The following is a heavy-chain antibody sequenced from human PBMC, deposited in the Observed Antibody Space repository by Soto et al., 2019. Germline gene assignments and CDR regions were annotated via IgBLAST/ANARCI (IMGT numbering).Heavy chain of an antibody. CDR3: AKGPGYCSGGSCSKVDY. CDR1: GFTFSSYA. CDR2: ISGSGGST. V-gene: IGHV3-23*01. D-gene: IGHD2-15*01. J-gene: IGHJ4*02. Sequence: EVQLLESGGGLVQPGGSLRLSCAASGFTFSSYAMSWVRQAPGKGLEWVSAISGSGGSTYYADSVKGRFTISRDNSKNTLYLQMNSLRAEDTAVYYCAKGPGYCSGGSCSKVDYWGQGTLVTVSS.